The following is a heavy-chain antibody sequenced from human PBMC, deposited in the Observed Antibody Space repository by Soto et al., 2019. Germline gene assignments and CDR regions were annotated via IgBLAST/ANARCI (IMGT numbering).Heavy chain of an antibody. D-gene: IGHD4-17*01. J-gene: IGHJ4*02. Sequence: QVQLQESGPGLVKPSQTLSLPCTVSGGSISTGGYYWTWIRQHPGKGLEWLGYIYYSVSTYYNPSLKSRVTISVDTSKNQFALKLSSVTAADTAVYSCARGLSVTLFDNWGQGTRVTVSS. CDR1: GGSISTGGYY. CDR3: ARGLSVTLFDN. CDR2: IYYSVST. V-gene: IGHV4-31*03.